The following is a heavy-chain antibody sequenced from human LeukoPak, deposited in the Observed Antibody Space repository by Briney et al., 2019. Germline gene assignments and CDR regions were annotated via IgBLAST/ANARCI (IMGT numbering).Heavy chain of an antibody. CDR3: TRALTYFYGSVTYDWFDS. Sequence: GGSLRLSCAASGFTFSSYWMHWVRQTPGKGLMWVARIKSDGSTIYADSVQGRFTISRDNAKNMVYLQMNSLRADDTAIYYCTRALTYFYGSVTYDWFDSWGQGTRVTVSS. J-gene: IGHJ5*01. CDR1: GFTFSSYW. CDR2: IKSDGST. D-gene: IGHD3-10*01. V-gene: IGHV3-74*01.